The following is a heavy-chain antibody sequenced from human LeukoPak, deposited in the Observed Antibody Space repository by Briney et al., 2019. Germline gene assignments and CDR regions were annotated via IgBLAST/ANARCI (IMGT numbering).Heavy chain of an antibody. CDR1: GGTFSSYA. V-gene: IGHV1-69*13. CDR2: IIPIFGTA. CDR3: ARRSRFGGDHYFDY. Sequence: GASVKVSCKASGGTFSSYAISWVRQAPGQGLEWMGGIIPIFGTANYAQKFQGRVTITADESTSTAYMELSSLRSEDTAVYYCARRSRFGGDHYFDYWGQGTLVTVSS. J-gene: IGHJ4*02. D-gene: IGHD3-10*01.